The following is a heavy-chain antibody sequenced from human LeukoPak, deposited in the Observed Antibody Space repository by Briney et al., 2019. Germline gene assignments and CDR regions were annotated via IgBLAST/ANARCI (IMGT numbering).Heavy chain of an antibody. J-gene: IGHJ3*02. D-gene: IGHD2-21*01. V-gene: IGHV4-4*02. CDR2: IYHSGST. Sequence: SETLSLTCAVSGGSISSSNWWSWVRQPPGKGLEWIGEIYHSGSTNYNPSLKSRVTISVDKPKNQFSLKLSSVTAADTAVYYCARDAIYSGHRNAFDIWGQGTMVTVSS. CDR1: GGSISSSNW. CDR3: ARDAIYSGHRNAFDI.